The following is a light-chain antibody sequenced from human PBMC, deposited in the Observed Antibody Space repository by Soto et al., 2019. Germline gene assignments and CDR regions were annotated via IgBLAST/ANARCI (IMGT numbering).Light chain of an antibody. J-gene: IGKJ4*01. CDR3: QKYNSAPLT. V-gene: IGKV1-27*01. CDR2: AAS. Sequence: DIQMTQSPSSLSASVGDRVTITCRASQGISNFLAWYQQKPGNSPKLLIYAASTLHSGVPSRLSGSGSGTDVTLTISSLQPEDVATYYCQKYNSAPLTFGGGTKVDIK. CDR1: QGISNF.